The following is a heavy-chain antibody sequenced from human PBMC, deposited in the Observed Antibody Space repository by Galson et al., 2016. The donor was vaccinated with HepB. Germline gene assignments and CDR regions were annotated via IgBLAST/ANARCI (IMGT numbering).Heavy chain of an antibody. J-gene: IGHJ4*02. D-gene: IGHD6-13*01. CDR1: GFTFSSYT. V-gene: IGHV3-48*01. CDR3: AREDSTIAAASFDY. Sequence: SLRLSCAASGFTFSSYTMNWVRQAPGKGLEWVSYISSSSSSIYYADSVKGRFTISRDNSKNTLYLQMNSLRAEDTAVYYCAREDSTIAAASFDYWGQGTLVTVSS. CDR2: ISSSSSSI.